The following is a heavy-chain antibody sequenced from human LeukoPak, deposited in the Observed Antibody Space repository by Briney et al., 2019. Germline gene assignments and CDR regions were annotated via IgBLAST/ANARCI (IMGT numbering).Heavy chain of an antibody. D-gene: IGHD5-18*01. CDR3: ARGRGYSYGHKKYYFDY. CDR2: IYYSGST. V-gene: IGHV4-39*07. Sequence: SETLSLTCTASGGSISSSSYYWGWIRQPPGKGLEWIGSIYYSGSTYYNPSLKSRVTISVDTSKNQFSLKLSSVTAADTAVYYCARGRGYSYGHKKYYFDYWGQGTLVTVSS. J-gene: IGHJ4*02. CDR1: GGSISSSSYY.